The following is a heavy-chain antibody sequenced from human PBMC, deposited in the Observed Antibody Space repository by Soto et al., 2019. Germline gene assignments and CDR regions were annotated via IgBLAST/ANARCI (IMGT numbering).Heavy chain of an antibody. V-gene: IGHV3-21*01. Sequence: GGSLRLSCAASGFTFSSYSMNWVRQAPGKGLEWVSSISSSSSYIYYADSVKGRFTISRDNAKNSLYLQMNSLRAEDTAVYYCARDYYYGSGSYKNFDYWGQGTLVTVSS. D-gene: IGHD3-10*01. CDR1: GFTFSSYS. CDR2: ISSSSSYI. J-gene: IGHJ4*02. CDR3: ARDYYYGSGSYKNFDY.